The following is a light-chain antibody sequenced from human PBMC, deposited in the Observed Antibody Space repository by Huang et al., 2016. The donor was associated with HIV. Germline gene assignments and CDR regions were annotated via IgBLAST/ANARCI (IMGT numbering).Light chain of an antibody. V-gene: IGKV6-21*02. Sequence: EIVLTQSPDFQSVTPKEKVTITCRASQSIGSSLHWYQQEPAQSPKLLIKYASRSSSGDPSKFSGSGSGTDFTLTINSLEAEDAATYYCHQSNTFPLTFGGGTKVEIK. J-gene: IGKJ4*01. CDR1: QSIGSS. CDR3: HQSNTFPLT. CDR2: YAS.